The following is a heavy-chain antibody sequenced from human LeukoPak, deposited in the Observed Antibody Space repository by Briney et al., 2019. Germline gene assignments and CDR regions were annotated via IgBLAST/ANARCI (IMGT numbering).Heavy chain of an antibody. V-gene: IGHV1-2*02. Sequence: VASVKVSCKASGYTFTDYFLHWVRQDPGQGLEWLAWISPITGGTKYAQQFQGRVTLTRDTSISTAYMELSRLRSDDTAVYFCARGRDSGSRTYYFDYWGQGTLVTVSS. CDR2: ISPITGGT. CDR1: GYTFTDYF. J-gene: IGHJ4*02. CDR3: ARGRDSGSRTYYFDY. D-gene: IGHD1-26*01.